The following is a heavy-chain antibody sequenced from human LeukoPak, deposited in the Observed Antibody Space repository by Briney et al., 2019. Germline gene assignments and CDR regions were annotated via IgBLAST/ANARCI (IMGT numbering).Heavy chain of an antibody. CDR1: GYTFTGYY. V-gene: IGHV1-2*02. CDR2: INPRSGGT. J-gene: IGHJ5*02. Sequence: ASVKVSCKASGYTFTGYYMHWVRQAPGQGLEWMGWINPRSGGTNSTQKFQGRVTMTRDTSISTAYMELYSLTSDDTAVYYCARAASGLDPWGQGTLVTVSS. CDR3: ARAASGLDP. D-gene: IGHD3-10*01.